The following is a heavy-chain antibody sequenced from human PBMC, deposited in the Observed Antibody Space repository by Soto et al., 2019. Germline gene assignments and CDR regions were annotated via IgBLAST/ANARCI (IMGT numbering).Heavy chain of an antibody. Sequence: SETLSITCTVSVDSVISSDFYWGWFLQPPGKGLEWIGSIFYLGSSYYNPSLKSRVTMSVDTSKNQFSLRLRSVTAADTALYFCARHSLALRKNNWFDPWGQGIMVTVSS. CDR3: ARHSLALRKNNWFDP. CDR1: VDSVISSDFY. D-gene: IGHD3-3*02. J-gene: IGHJ5*02. CDR2: IFYLGSS. V-gene: IGHV4-39*01.